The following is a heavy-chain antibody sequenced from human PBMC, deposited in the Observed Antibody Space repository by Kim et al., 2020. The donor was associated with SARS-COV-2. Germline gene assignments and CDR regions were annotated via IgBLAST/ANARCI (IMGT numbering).Heavy chain of an antibody. D-gene: IGHD3-22*01. J-gene: IGHJ2*01. CDR2: ISAYNGNT. Sequence: ASVKVSCKASGYTFTSYGISWVRQAPGQGLEWMGWISAYNGNTNYAQKLQGRVTMTTDTSTSTAYMELRSLRSDDTAVYYCARDKGYGGYYDSSGYYKYWYFDLWGRGTLVTVSS. CDR1: GYTFTSYG. V-gene: IGHV1-18*01. CDR3: ARDKGYGGYYDSSGYYKYWYFDL.